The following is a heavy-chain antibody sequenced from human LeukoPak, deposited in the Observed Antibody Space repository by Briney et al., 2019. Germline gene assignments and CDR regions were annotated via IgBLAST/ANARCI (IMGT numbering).Heavy chain of an antibody. D-gene: IGHD6-19*01. CDR3: TRTWLTTFDY. J-gene: IGHJ4*02. V-gene: IGHV3-49*04. CDR2: IRSKAYGGTT. CDR1: GFTFGDYA. Sequence: PGGSLRLSCTASGFTFGDYAMSWVRQAPGKGLEWVGFIRSKAYGGTTEYAASVKGRFTISRDDSKSIAYLQMNSLKTEDTAVYYCTRTWLTTFDYWGQGTLVTVSS.